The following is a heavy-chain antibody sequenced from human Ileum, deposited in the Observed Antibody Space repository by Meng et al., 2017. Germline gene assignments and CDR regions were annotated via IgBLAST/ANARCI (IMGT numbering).Heavy chain of an antibody. D-gene: IGHD1-26*01. CDR1: GYIFTDYY. J-gene: IGHJ4*02. V-gene: IGHV1-2*06. CDR3: AREYRLSGSWYFDY. Sequence: KISCKASGYIFTDYYMHWVRQAPGQGLKWMGRINPKNGDTKYGENFQGRVTVTRDTSISTVYMEVSSLTSDDTAGYYCAREYRLSGSWYFDYWGQGTLVTVSS. CDR2: INPKNGDT.